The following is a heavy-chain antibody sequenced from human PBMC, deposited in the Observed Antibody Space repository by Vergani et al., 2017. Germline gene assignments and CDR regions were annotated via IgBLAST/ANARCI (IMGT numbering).Heavy chain of an antibody. CDR3: ARALYPSPAPIKPGLSGGSCYSP. CDR1: GGTFSSYA. CDR2: IIPIFGTA. Sequence: QVQLVQSGAEVKKPGSSVKVSCKASGGTFSSYAISWVRQAPGQGLEWMGWIIPIFGTANYAQKFQGRVTITADESTSTACMELSSLRSEDTAVYYCARALYPSPAPIKPGLSGGSCYSPWGQGTLVTVSS. J-gene: IGHJ5*02. V-gene: IGHV1-69*01. D-gene: IGHD2-15*01.